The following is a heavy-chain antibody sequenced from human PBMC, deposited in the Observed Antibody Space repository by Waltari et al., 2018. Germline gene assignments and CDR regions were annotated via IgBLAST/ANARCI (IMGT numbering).Heavy chain of an antibody. Sequence: EVQLVESGGGLVKPGGSLRLSCAASGFTFSSYSMNWVRQAPGKGLEWVSSISSSSSYIYYADSVKGRFTISRDNAKNSLYLQMNSLRAEDTAVYYCARDGVRDQRGWFDPWGQGTLVTVSS. CDR3: ARDGVRDQRGWFDP. D-gene: IGHD2-2*01. J-gene: IGHJ5*02. CDR2: ISSSSSYI. V-gene: IGHV3-21*01. CDR1: GFTFSSYS.